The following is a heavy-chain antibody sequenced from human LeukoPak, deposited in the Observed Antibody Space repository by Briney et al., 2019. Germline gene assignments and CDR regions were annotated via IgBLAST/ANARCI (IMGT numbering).Heavy chain of an antibody. J-gene: IGHJ5*02. D-gene: IGHD2-2*01. CDR1: GGSFSGYY. Sequence: PSETLSLTCAVYGGSFSGYYWSWIRQPPGKGLEWIGEINHSGSTNYNPSLKSRVTISVDTSKNQFSLKLSSVTAADTAVYYCARGRRYCSSISCYLSWFDPSGQGTLVTVSS. CDR2: INHSGST. V-gene: IGHV4-34*01. CDR3: ARGRRYCSSISCYLSWFDP.